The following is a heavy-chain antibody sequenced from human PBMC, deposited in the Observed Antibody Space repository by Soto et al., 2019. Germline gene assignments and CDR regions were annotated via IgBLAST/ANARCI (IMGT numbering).Heavy chain of an antibody. V-gene: IGHV4-59*01. CDR2: ISYSGGT. Sequence: QVQLQESGPGLVKPSETLSLTCSVSGASITTYYWSWIRQPPGKGLEWIGSISYSGGTKYNPSLESRVMISLDTSKNQFSLRLTSVTAADTALYYCARDWDSSGLFDPWGQGALVTVSS. J-gene: IGHJ5*02. CDR1: GASITTYY. CDR3: ARDWDSSGLFDP. D-gene: IGHD3-10*01.